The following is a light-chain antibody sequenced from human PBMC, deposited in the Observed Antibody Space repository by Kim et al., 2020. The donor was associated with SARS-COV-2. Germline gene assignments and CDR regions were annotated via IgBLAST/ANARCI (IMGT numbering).Light chain of an antibody. CDR3: QSYDTSLSAWV. V-gene: IGLV1-40*01. Sequence: QTVTISCTGSSSSIGAGYDVHWYQQFPGIAPKLLIYGNTNRPSGVPDRFSGSKSGTSASLAITGLQAEDEADYYCQSYDTSLSAWVFGGGTQLTVL. CDR1: SSSIGAGYD. J-gene: IGLJ3*02. CDR2: GNT.